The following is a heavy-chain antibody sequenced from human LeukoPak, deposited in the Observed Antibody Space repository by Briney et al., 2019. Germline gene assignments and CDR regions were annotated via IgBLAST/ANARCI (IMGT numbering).Heavy chain of an antibody. CDR2: IYPGNSDT. CDR1: GYSFTSYW. Sequence: GESLKISCKGSGYSFTSYWIGWVRQMPGKGLEWMGIIYPGNSDTRYSPSFQGQVTISADKSISTAYLQWSSLKASDTAMYYCARHAQKVVPAANFDYWGQGTLVTVSS. J-gene: IGHJ4*02. V-gene: IGHV5-51*01. CDR3: ARHAQKVVPAANFDY. D-gene: IGHD2-2*01.